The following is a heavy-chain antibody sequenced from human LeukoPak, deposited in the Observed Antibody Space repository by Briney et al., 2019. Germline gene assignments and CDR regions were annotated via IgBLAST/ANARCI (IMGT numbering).Heavy chain of an antibody. Sequence: SETLSLTCAVSGYSISSGYYWSWIRQPPGKGLEWIGEINHSGSTNYNPSLKSRVTISVDTSKNQFSLKLSSVTAADTAVYYCARGNDYVWGSYRFDYWGQGTLVTVSS. CDR3: ARGNDYVWGSYRFDY. D-gene: IGHD3-16*02. CDR1: GYSISSGYY. CDR2: INHSGST. V-gene: IGHV4-34*01. J-gene: IGHJ4*02.